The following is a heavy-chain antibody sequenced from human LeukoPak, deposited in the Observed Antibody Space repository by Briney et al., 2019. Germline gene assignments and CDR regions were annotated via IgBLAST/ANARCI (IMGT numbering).Heavy chain of an antibody. J-gene: IGHJ4*02. V-gene: IGHV3-53*01. Sequence: GGSLRLSCAASGFTVITNDMTWVRQAPGKGLEWVSVLYSDGNTEYADSVQGRFTISRDNSKNTLYLEMNSLSPDDTAVYYCARGVEPLAANTLAYWGQGTLVTVSS. CDR3: ARGVEPLAANTLAY. D-gene: IGHD1-14*01. CDR2: LYSDGNT. CDR1: GFTVITND.